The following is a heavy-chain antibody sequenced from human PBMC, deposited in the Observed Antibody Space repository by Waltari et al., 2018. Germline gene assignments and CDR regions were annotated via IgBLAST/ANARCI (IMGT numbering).Heavy chain of an antibody. CDR1: GFYFRDCD. CDR2: IGGTHSNI. CDR3: TRDLYGSGGDWFDP. D-gene: IGHD3-10*01. J-gene: IGHJ5*02. V-gene: IGHV3-21*02. Sequence: EVRLAESGGGLVKPGGSLRLSCIASGFYFRDCDMNWVRQAPGTGLEWVSSIGGTHSNIFYADSVKGRFTVSRDNAKKSLYLQMDNLRAEDTGLYYCTRDLYGSGGDWFDPWGQGTLVTVSS.